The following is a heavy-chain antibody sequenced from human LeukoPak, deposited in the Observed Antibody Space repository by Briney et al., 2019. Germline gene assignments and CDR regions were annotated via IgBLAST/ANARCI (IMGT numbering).Heavy chain of an antibody. Sequence: GGSLRLSCAAFGVTFNSYNMNWVRQAPGEGLEWVSSISSSSTYIYYADSVKGRFTISRDNAENSLYLQMNRLRAEDTAVYYCARGYYYGLDVWGKGTTVIVSS. CDR1: GVTFNSYN. CDR3: ARGYYYGLDV. J-gene: IGHJ6*04. D-gene: IGHD1-14*01. CDR2: ISSSSTYI. V-gene: IGHV3-21*01.